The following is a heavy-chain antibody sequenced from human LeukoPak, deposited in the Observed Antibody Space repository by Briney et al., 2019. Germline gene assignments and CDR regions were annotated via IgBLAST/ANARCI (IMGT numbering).Heavy chain of an antibody. D-gene: IGHD1-26*01. CDR2: INHSGST. CDR3: ARGFGESGSSLDY. V-gene: IGHV4-34*01. CDR1: GGSFSGYY. Sequence: RSSETLSLTCAVYGGSFSGYYWSWIRQPPGKGLEWFGEINHSGSTNYNASLKSRVNISVDTSKNQFSLKLSSVTAADTAVYYCARGFGESGSSLDYWGQGTLVTVSS. J-gene: IGHJ4*02.